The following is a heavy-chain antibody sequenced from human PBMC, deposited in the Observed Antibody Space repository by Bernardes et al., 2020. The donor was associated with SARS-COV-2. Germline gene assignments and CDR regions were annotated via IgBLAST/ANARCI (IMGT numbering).Heavy chain of an antibody. Sequence: ASVKVSCKTSGYTLSRYSTHWVRQAPGQGLEWMGIVHRSGGGTSYARKFQGRVTMTRDTSTTTEYMELSSLSSEDTAMYYCARDLGLGSYYTDYWGQGTLVTVSS. CDR1: GYTLSRYS. CDR3: ARDLGLGSYYTDY. V-gene: IGHV1-46*03. J-gene: IGHJ4*02. CDR2: VHRSGGGT. D-gene: IGHD3-10*01.